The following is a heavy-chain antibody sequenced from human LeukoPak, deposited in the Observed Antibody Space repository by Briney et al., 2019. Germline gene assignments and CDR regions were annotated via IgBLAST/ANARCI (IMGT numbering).Heavy chain of an antibody. CDR3: ARAQAVAGMDDY. Sequence: GGSLRLSCAASGFTVSSNYMSWVRQAPGKGLEWVSVIYSGGSTYYADSVKGRFTISRDNSKNSLYLQMNSLRAEDTAVYYCARAQAVAGMDDYWGQGTLVTVSS. CDR2: IYSGGST. J-gene: IGHJ4*02. D-gene: IGHD6-19*01. V-gene: IGHV3-66*01. CDR1: GFTVSSNY.